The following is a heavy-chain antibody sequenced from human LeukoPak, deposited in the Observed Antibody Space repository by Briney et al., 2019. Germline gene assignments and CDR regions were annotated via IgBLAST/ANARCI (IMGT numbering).Heavy chain of an antibody. J-gene: IGHJ6*02. CDR1: GFTFDDYA. V-gene: IGHV3-43D*03. Sequence: GGSLRLSCAASGFTFDDYAMHWVRQAPGKGLEWVSLISWDGGSTYYADSVKGRFTISRDNSKNSLYLQMNSLRAEDTALYYCAKDMGGGYCSGGSCYPLRYYGMDVWGQGTTVTVSS. D-gene: IGHD2-15*01. CDR2: ISWDGGST. CDR3: AKDMGGGYCSGGSCYPLRYYGMDV.